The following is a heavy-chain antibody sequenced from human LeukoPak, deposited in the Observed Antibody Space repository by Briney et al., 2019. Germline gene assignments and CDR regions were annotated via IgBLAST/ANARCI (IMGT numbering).Heavy chain of an antibody. Sequence: GGSLRLSCAASGCTFSSYWMTWVRQAPGKGLEWVAKIKQDGSEKYYVDSVKGRFTISRDNAKNSLYLQMNSLGAEDTAVYYCARRGTSSSWAHFDYWGQGTLVTVSS. J-gene: IGHJ4*02. CDR1: GCTFSSYW. D-gene: IGHD6-13*01. V-gene: IGHV3-7*05. CDR3: ARRGTSSSWAHFDY. CDR2: IKQDGSEK.